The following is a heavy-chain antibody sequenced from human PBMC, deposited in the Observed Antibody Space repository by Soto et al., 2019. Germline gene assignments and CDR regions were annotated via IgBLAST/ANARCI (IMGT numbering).Heavy chain of an antibody. CDR1: GGSISSGGYY. V-gene: IGHV4-30-2*01. Sequence: SETLSLTCTVSGGSISSGGYYWSWIRQHPGKGLEWIGYMYHSGSTYYNPSLKSRVTISIDRSKNQFSLKLSSVTAADTAVYYCARDERWFGELLGAFDIWGQGTMVTVSS. J-gene: IGHJ3*02. CDR3: ARDERWFGELLGAFDI. D-gene: IGHD3-10*01. CDR2: MYHSGST.